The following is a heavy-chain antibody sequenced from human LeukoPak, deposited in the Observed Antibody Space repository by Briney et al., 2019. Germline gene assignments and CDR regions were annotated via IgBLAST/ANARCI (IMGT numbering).Heavy chain of an antibody. Sequence: GGSLRLSCAASGFTFSSYAMSWVRQAPGKGLEWVSAISGSGGSTYYADSVKGRFTISRDDSKNTLYLQMNSLRAEDTAVYYCAKGIAVTGPFYYGMDVWGQGTTVTVSS. D-gene: IGHD6-19*01. J-gene: IGHJ6*02. CDR1: GFTFSSYA. V-gene: IGHV3-23*01. CDR2: ISGSGGST. CDR3: AKGIAVTGPFYYGMDV.